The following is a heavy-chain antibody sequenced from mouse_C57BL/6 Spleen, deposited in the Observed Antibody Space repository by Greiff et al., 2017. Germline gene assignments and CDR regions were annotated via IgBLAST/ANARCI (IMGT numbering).Heavy chain of an antibody. Sequence: VQLQQPGAELVMPGASVKLSCKASGYTFTSYWMHWVKQRPGQGLEWIGEIDPSDSYTNYNQKFKGKSTLTVDKSSSTAYMQLSSLTSEDSAVYYCARGVTTVVADYFDYWGQGTTLTVSS. D-gene: IGHD1-1*01. CDR2: IDPSDSYT. CDR1: GYTFTSYW. V-gene: IGHV1-69*01. J-gene: IGHJ2*01. CDR3: ARGVTTVVADYFDY.